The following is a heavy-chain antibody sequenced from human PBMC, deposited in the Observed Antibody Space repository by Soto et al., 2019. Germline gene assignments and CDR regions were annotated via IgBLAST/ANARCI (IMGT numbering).Heavy chain of an antibody. Sequence: EVQLVESGGGLVQPGGSLRLSCAASGFTFSSYWMHWVRQVSGKGLVWVSHINGDGSSTTYADSVKGRFTISRDNAKNTLYLQMNSLRAEDTAVYYRVRDDIGLGIVYWGQGTLVTVSS. CDR1: GFTFSSYW. CDR3: VRDDIGLGIVY. D-gene: IGHD2-15*01. CDR2: INGDGSST. J-gene: IGHJ4*02. V-gene: IGHV3-74*01.